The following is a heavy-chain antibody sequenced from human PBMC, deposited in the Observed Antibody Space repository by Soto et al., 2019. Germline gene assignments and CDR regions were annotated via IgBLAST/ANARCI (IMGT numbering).Heavy chain of an antibody. CDR2: ISFDGVDK. Sequence: QVQLVESGGGVVQPGRSLRLSCAASGFTFSTYGMHWVRQAPGKGLEWVAFISFDGVDKYYASSVKGRFTISRDNSKNTLFLQMNSLRAEDTAVYYCTKGTSGNWGQGTLVTVSS. D-gene: IGHD3-10*01. CDR3: TKGTSGN. J-gene: IGHJ4*02. V-gene: IGHV3-30*18. CDR1: GFTFSTYG.